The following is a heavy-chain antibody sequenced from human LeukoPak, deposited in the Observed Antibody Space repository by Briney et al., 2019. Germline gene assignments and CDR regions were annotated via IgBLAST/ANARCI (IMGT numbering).Heavy chain of an antibody. D-gene: IGHD3-10*01. CDR2: ITGNSNYT. J-gene: IGHJ4*02. CDR1: GFTFSIYS. V-gene: IGHV3-21*01. CDR3: ARDRVSGSGSIDY. Sequence: GGSLRLPCAASGFTFSIYSINWVRQAPGKGLEWVSFITGNSNYTYYADSVKGRFTISRDNAKNSLYLQMNSLRVEDTAVYYCARDRVSGSGSIDYWGQGTLVTVSS.